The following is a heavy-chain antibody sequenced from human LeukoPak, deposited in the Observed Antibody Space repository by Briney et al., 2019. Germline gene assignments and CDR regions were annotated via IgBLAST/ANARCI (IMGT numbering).Heavy chain of an antibody. CDR3: ARDGGTAGYSSGSDY. V-gene: IGHV4-39*02. D-gene: IGHD5-18*01. CDR1: GGSISSSSYY. J-gene: IGHJ4*02. Sequence: SETLSLTCTVSGGSISSSSYYWGWIRQPPGKGLEWIGSIYYSGSTYYNPSLKSRVTISVDTSKNQFSLKLSSVTAADTAVYYCARDGGTAGYSSGSDYWGQGTLVTVSS. CDR2: IYYSGST.